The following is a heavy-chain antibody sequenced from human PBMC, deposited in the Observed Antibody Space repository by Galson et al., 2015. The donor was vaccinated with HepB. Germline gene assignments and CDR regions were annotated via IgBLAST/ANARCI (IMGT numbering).Heavy chain of an antibody. Sequence: SVKVSCKASGYTFTSHPMHWARQAPGQRLEWMGWINAGSGNTKYSEKFQGRVTSSRDTSASTAYMELSNLRSEDTAVYYCARGGEYFNYWGQGTLVTVSS. D-gene: IGHD4-17*01. V-gene: IGHV1-3*01. CDR2: INAGSGNT. CDR1: GYTFTSHP. J-gene: IGHJ4*02. CDR3: ARGGEYFNY.